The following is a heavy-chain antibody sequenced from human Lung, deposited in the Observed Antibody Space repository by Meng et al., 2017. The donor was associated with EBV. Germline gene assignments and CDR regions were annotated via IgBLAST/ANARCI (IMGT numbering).Heavy chain of an antibody. CDR1: GCAISSSNC. CDR2: SFDSGST. Sequence: GELREWGRGVGKPSGALSVRCACFGCAISSSNCWSWVRRPPGKGLEWMGESFDSGSTSYNPSHKGRVTISVYKANNQYSLKLSSVTVADTAVDYCASVCEVCLDYWGQGTLVTVSS. CDR3: ASVCEVCLDY. V-gene: IGHV4-4*02. J-gene: IGHJ4*02. D-gene: IGHD5/OR15-5a*01.